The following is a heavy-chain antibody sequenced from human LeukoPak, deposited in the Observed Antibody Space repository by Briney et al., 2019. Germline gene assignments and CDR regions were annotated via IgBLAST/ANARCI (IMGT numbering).Heavy chain of an antibody. Sequence: PSETLSLTCTVSGGSNSSYYWSWIRQPGGKGLEWIGRLYTSGSTNYNPSLKSRVTMSLDTSKNQFSLKLSSVTAADTAVYYCARGPGYSSGWFDYWGQGTLVTVSS. CDR2: LYTSGST. CDR1: GGSNSSYY. J-gene: IGHJ4*02. D-gene: IGHD6-19*01. V-gene: IGHV4-4*07. CDR3: ARGPGYSSGWFDY.